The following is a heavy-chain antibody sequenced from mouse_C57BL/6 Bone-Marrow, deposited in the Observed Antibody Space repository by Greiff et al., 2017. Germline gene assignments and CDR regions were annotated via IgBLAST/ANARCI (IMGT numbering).Heavy chain of an antibody. Sequence: QVQLQQPGAELVKPGASVKVSCKASGYTFTSYWMHWVKQRPGQGLEWIGRIHPSDNDTNYNQKFKGKATLTVDKSSSTAYMQLSSLTSEDSAVYYCAIVDGYFYAMDYWGQGTSVTVSS. CDR1: GYTFTSYW. D-gene: IGHD2-3*01. CDR2: IHPSDNDT. V-gene: IGHV1-74*01. J-gene: IGHJ4*01. CDR3: AIVDGYFYAMDY.